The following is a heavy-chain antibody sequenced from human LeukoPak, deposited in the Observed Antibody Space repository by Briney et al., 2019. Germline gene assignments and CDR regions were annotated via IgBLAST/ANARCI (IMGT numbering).Heavy chain of an antibody. CDR3: SRGIYCFDF. CDR2: IDSDGSST. CDR1: GFTFSSYW. J-gene: IGHJ5*01. Sequence: PGGSLRLSCAASGFTFSSYWMHWVRQAPGKGLVWVSRIDSDGSSTNYADSVKGRFSISRDNAENTLYLQMNSLRAEDTAVYYCSRGIYCFDFWGQGTLVTVSS. D-gene: IGHD3-10*01. V-gene: IGHV3-74*01.